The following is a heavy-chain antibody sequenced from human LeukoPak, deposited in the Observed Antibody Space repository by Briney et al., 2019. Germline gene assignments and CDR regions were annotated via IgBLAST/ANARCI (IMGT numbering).Heavy chain of an antibody. Sequence: ASVNVSCKASGYTFTGYYMHWVRQAPGQGLEWMGWINPNSGGTNYAQKFQGRVTMTRDTSISTAYMELSRLRSDDTAVYYCAREGDFWSPTPSTMDVWGKGTTVTVSS. J-gene: IGHJ6*04. CDR1: GYTFTGYY. V-gene: IGHV1-2*02. CDR3: AREGDFWSPTPSTMDV. D-gene: IGHD3-3*01. CDR2: INPNSGGT.